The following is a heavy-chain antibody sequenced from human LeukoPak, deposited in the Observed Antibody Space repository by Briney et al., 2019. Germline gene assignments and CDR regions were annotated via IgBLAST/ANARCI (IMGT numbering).Heavy chain of an antibody. D-gene: IGHD3-10*01. CDR1: GFTFSSYE. V-gene: IGHV3-48*03. J-gene: IGHJ4*02. CDR2: ISSSGSTI. CDR3: AREPFDGSGSYYSFLD. Sequence: GGSLRLSCAASGFTFSSYEMNWVRQAPGKGLKWVSYISSSGSTIYYADSVKGRFTISRDNAKNSLYLQMNSLRAEDTAVYYCAREPFDGSGSYYSFLDWGQGTLVTVSS.